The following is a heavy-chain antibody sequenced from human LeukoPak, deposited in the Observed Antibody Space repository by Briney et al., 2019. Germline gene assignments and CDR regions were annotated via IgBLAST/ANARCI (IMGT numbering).Heavy chain of an antibody. Sequence: SETLSLTCTVSGASISNTNYYWNWIRQPAGKGLQWIGRIYTTGTTYYIPSLKRRLTISMNTSNNHFSLRLNSVTAADTAVYFCARERVGETIDRGFDYWGRGILVSVSS. V-gene: IGHV4-61*02. CDR2: IYTTGTT. CDR3: ARERVGETIDRGFDY. D-gene: IGHD1-26*01. J-gene: IGHJ4*02. CDR1: GASISNTNYY.